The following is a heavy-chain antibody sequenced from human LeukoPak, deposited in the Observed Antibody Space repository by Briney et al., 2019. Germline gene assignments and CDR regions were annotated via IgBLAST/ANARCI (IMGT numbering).Heavy chain of an antibody. CDR1: GGTFSSYA. D-gene: IGHD1/OR15-1a*01. V-gene: IGHV1-69*05. Sequence: GASVKVSCKASGGTFSSYAISWVRQAPGQGLEWMGGIIPIFGTANYAQKFQGRVTITTDESTSTAYMELSSLRSEDTAVYYCAGDRTGKFDYWGQGTLVTVSS. CDR3: AGDRTGKFDY. J-gene: IGHJ4*02. CDR2: IIPIFGTA.